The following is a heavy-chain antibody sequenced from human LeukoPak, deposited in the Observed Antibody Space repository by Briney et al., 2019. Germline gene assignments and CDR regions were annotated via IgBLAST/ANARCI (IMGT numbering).Heavy chain of an antibody. J-gene: IGHJ4*02. V-gene: IGHV4-59*01. CDR2: IHYSGST. CDR3: ARDGVAGGFDY. CDR1: GGSIGSYY. D-gene: IGHD6-19*01. Sequence: TSETLSLTCTVSGGSIGSYYWNWIRQAPGKGLEWIGYIHYSGSTNHNSSLKSRVTLSVDTSRNQYSLKLSSVTAADTAAYYCARDGVAGGFDYWGQGTLVTVSS.